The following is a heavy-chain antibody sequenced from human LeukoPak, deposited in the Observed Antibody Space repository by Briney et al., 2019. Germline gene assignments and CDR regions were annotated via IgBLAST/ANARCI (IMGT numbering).Heavy chain of an antibody. J-gene: IGHJ6*02. CDR1: GYTFTSYA. V-gene: IGHV7-4-1*02. D-gene: IGHD3-9*01. CDR3: ARELRYFDWLHGMDV. CDR2: INTNTGNP. Sequence: GASVKVSCKASGYTFTSYAMNWVRQAPGQGLEWMGWINTNTGNPTYAQGFTGRFVLSLDTSVSTAYLQISSLKAEDTAVYYCARELRYFDWLHGMDVWGQGTTVTVSS.